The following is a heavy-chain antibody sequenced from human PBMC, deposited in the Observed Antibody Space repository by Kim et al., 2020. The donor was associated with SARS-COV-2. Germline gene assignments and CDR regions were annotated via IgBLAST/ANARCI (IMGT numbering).Heavy chain of an antibody. D-gene: IGHD1-1*01. J-gene: IGHJ3*01. Sequence: GGSLRLSCAASGFTFGDYAMHWVRQVPGKGLEWVSGISWDSGGIAYADSVKGRCTISRDNAKNSLYLQLNSLRAEDTALYYCAKDMYMGRNLHAFDVWGQGTMVTVSS. CDR3: AKDMYMGRNLHAFDV. CDR2: ISWDSGGI. CDR1: GFTFGDYA. V-gene: IGHV3-9*01.